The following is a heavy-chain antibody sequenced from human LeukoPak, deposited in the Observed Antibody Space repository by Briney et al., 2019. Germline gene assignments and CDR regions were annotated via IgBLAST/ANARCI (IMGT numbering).Heavy chain of an antibody. CDR1: GYTFTGYY. V-gene: IGHV1-18*04. CDR2: ISAYNGNT. Sequence: ASVKVSCKASGYTFTGYYMHWVRQAPGQGLEWMGWISAYNGNTNYAQKLQGRVTMTTDTSTSTAYMELRSLRSDDTAVYYCARIHSGDIDYWGQGTLVTVSS. D-gene: IGHD6-13*01. J-gene: IGHJ4*02. CDR3: ARIHSGDIDY.